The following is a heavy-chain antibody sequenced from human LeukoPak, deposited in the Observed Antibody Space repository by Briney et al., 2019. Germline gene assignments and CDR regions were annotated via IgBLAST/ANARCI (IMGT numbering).Heavy chain of an antibody. D-gene: IGHD3-22*01. CDR1: GGSFSSRTYY. V-gene: IGHV4-39*01. Sequence: SETLSLTCTVSGGSFSSRTYYWGWIRQPPGKGLEWIGSMYYSGSTYYNKSLKSRVTISVDTSKNQFSLKLTSVTAADTAVYYCARHYYDSSGYYPWYFDYWGQGTLVTVSS. CDR2: MYYSGST. J-gene: IGHJ4*02. CDR3: ARHYYDSSGYYPWYFDY.